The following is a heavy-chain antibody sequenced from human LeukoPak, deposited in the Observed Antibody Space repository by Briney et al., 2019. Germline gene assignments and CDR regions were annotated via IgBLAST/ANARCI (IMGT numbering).Heavy chain of an antibody. Sequence: GGSLRLSCAASGLTVSDNYMTWVRQAPEKGLEWVSAISGSGGSTYYADSVKGRFTISRDNSKNTLYLQMNSLRAEDTAVYYCAKDTEYSSGWYDHFFWADYWGQGTLVTVSS. CDR2: ISGSGGST. CDR1: GLTVSDNY. J-gene: IGHJ4*02. CDR3: AKDTEYSSGWYDHFFWADY. V-gene: IGHV3-23*01. D-gene: IGHD6-19*01.